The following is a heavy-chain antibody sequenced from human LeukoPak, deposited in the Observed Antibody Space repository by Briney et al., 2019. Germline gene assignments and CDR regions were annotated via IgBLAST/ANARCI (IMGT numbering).Heavy chain of an antibody. CDR2: ISAYNGNT. Sequence: ASVKVSCKASGYTFTSYGISWVRQAPGQGLEWVGWISAYNGNTNYAQKLQGRVTMTTDTSTSTAYMELRSLRSDDTAVYYCAREEYCSSTSCSNYWGQGTLVTVSS. V-gene: IGHV1-18*01. J-gene: IGHJ4*02. CDR3: AREEYCSSTSCSNY. D-gene: IGHD2-2*01. CDR1: GYTFTSYG.